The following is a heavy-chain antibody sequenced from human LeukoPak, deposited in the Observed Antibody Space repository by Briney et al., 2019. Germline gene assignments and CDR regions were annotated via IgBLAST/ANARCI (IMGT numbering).Heavy chain of an antibody. V-gene: IGHV4-59*01. Sequence: SETLSLTCTVSGGSLSSYYWSWIRQPPGKGLEWIGYIYYSGSTNYNPSLKSRVTISVDTSKNQFSLKLSSVTAADTAVYYCARYSYGLVEGNWFDPWGQGTLVTVSS. J-gene: IGHJ5*02. CDR1: GGSLSSYY. CDR2: IYYSGST. CDR3: ARYSYGLVEGNWFDP. D-gene: IGHD5-18*01.